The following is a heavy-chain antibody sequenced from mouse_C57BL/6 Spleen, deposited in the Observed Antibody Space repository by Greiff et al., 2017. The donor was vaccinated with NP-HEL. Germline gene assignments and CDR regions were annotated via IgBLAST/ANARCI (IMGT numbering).Heavy chain of an antibody. J-gene: IGHJ2*01. CDR3: ASQGPYYYGSSRYYFDY. V-gene: IGHV5-17*01. CDR2: ISSGSSTI. D-gene: IGHD1-1*01. Sequence: EVKLVESGGGLVKPGGSLKLSCAASGFTFSDYGMHWVRQAPEKGLEWVAYISSGSSTIYYADTVKGRFTISRDNAKNTLFLQMTSLRSEDTAMYYCASQGPYYYGSSRYYFDYWGQGTTLTVSS. CDR1: GFTFSDYG.